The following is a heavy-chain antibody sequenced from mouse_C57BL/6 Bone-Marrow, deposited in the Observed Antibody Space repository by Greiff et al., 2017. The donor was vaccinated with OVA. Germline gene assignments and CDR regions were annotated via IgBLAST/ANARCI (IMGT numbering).Heavy chain of an antibody. CDR2: IYPRDGST. CDR1: GYTFTSYD. V-gene: IGHV1-85*01. J-gene: IGHJ1*03. Sequence: QVQLKESGPELVKPGASVKLSCKASGYTFTSYDINWVKQRPGQGLEWIGWIYPRDGSTKYNEKFKGKATLTVDTSSSTAYMELHSLTSEDSAVYFCARERGTGYWYFDVWGTGTTVTVSS. D-gene: IGHD3-3*01. CDR3: ARERGTGYWYFDV.